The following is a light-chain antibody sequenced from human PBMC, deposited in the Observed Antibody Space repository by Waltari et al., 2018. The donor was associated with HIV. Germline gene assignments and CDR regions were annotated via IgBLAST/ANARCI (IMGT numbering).Light chain of an antibody. V-gene: IGLV2-18*02. CDR1: SNDVARYDR. J-gene: IGLJ3*02. Sequence: QSALTQPPSVSGSPGQSVTIYCTGTSNDVARYDRVSWYQQPPGSGPNLLIYDVVNLPAGVPGRFSGYKSVNTASLTIFGLQSEDEADYHCSSFTASGTWVFGGGTKLTV. CDR3: SSFTASGTWV. CDR2: DVV.